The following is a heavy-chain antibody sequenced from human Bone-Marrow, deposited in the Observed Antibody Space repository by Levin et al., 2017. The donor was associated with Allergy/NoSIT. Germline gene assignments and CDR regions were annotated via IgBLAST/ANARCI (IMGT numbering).Heavy chain of an antibody. J-gene: IGHJ3*02. D-gene: IGHD3-10*01. V-gene: IGHV3-30-3*01. CDR1: AFTFTSYA. Sequence: GGSLRLSCAASAFTFTSYAMHWVRQAPGKGLEWVAVISYDGSNKYYADSVKGRFTISRDNSKNTLYLQMNSLRAEDTAVYYCAREGSGSAFDIWGQGTMVTVSS. CDR3: AREGSGSAFDI. CDR2: ISYDGSNK.